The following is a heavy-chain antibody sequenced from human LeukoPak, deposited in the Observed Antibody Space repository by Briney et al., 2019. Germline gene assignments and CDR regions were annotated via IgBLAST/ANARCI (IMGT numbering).Heavy chain of an antibody. CDR1: GGTFSSYT. V-gene: IGHV1-69*04. J-gene: IGHJ6*02. CDR3: ARDAATRGNSGFCYYFYGMDV. Sequence: SVKVSCKASGGTFSSYTISWVRQAPGQGLEWMGRIIPILGIANYAQKFQGRVTITADKSTSTAYMELSSLRSEDTAVYYCARDAATRGNSGFCYYFYGMDVWDQGTTVTVSS. CDR2: IIPILGIA. D-gene: IGHD4-23*01.